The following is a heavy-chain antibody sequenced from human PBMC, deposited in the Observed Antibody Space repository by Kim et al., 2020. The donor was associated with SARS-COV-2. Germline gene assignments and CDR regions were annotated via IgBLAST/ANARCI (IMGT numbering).Heavy chain of an antibody. CDR3: ARGGYDYVWGSYRYRVYFDY. Sequence: SETLSLTCAVYGGSFSGYYWSWIRQPPGKGLEWIGEINHSGSTNYNPSLKSRVTISVDTSKNQFSLKLSSVTAADTAVYYCARGGYDYVWGSYRYRVYFDYWGQGTLVTVSS. V-gene: IGHV4-34*01. J-gene: IGHJ4*02. CDR1: GGSFSGYY. D-gene: IGHD3-16*02. CDR2: INHSGST.